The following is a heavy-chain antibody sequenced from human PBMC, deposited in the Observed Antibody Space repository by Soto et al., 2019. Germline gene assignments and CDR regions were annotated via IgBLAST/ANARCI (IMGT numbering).Heavy chain of an antibody. J-gene: IGHJ4*02. V-gene: IGHV3-64D*09. D-gene: IGHD3-10*01. CDR3: VGADYYGAGSYYSGGDY. CDR2: ISRNGGST. Sequence: GGSLRLSCSASGFTFSSYAMHWVRQAPGKGLEYVSAISRNGGSTYYADSVKGRFTISRDNSKNTLYLQMSSLRAEDAAVYYCVGADYYGAGSYYSGGDYWGQGTLVTVSS. CDR1: GFTFSSYA.